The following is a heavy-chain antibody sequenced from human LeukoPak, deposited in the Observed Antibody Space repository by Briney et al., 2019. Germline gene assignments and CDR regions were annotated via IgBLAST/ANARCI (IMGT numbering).Heavy chain of an antibody. D-gene: IGHD4-23*01. CDR3: ARVRGYYGGNSNYYYGMDV. Sequence: SETLSLTCTVSGGSISSYYWSWIRQPPGKGLEWIGYIYYSGSTNYNPSLKSRVTISVDTSKTQFSLKLSSVTAADTAVYYCARVRGYYGGNSNYYYGMDVWGQGTTVTVSS. J-gene: IGHJ6*02. V-gene: IGHV4-59*01. CDR2: IYYSGST. CDR1: GGSISSYY.